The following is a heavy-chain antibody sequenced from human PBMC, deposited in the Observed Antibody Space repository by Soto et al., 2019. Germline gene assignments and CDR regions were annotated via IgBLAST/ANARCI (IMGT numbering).Heavy chain of an antibody. D-gene: IGHD4-4*01. CDR1: GGSISSYY. Sequence: SETLSLTCTVSGGSISSYYWSWIRQPPGKGLEWIGYIYYSGSTNYNPSLKSRVTISVDTSKNQFSLKLSSVTAADTAVYYCSRHGLNAYSKTKPPYFDYWGQGTLVTVSS. V-gene: IGHV4-59*08. CDR3: SRHGLNAYSKTKPPYFDY. CDR2: IYYSGST. J-gene: IGHJ4*02.